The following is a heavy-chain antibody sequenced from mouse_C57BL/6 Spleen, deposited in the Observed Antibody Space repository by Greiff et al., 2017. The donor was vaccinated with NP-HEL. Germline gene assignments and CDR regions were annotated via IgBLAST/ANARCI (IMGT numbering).Heavy chain of an antibody. CDR2: ISDGGSYT. J-gene: IGHJ3*01. V-gene: IGHV5-4*01. Sequence: EVKLVESGGGLVKPGGSLKLSCAASGFTFSSYAMSWVRQTPEKRLEWVATISDGGSYTYYPDNVKGRFTISRDNAKNNLYLQMSHLKSEDTAMYYCARDGYGSSYLAYWGQGTLVTVSA. CDR1: GFTFSSYA. D-gene: IGHD1-1*01. CDR3: ARDGYGSSYLAY.